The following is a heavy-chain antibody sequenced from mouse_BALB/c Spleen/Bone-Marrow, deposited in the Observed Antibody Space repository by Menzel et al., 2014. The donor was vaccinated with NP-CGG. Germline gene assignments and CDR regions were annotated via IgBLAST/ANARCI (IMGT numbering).Heavy chain of an antibody. CDR1: GFDFSRYW. D-gene: IGHD1-2*01. CDR2: INPASSTI. V-gene: IGHV4-1*02. J-gene: IGHJ3*01. Sequence: VQLKQSGGGLVQPGGSLKLSCAASGFDFSRYWMTWVRQAPGKGLEWIGEINPASSTINYTPSLKDKFIISRDNAKNTLYLQMSKVRSEDTALCYCAKNYYYGYVAYWGQGTLVTVSA. CDR3: AKNYYYGYVAY.